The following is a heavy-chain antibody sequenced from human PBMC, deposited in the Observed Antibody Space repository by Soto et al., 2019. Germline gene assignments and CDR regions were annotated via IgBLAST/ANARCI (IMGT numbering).Heavy chain of an antibody. V-gene: IGHV4-59*12. D-gene: IGHD1-1*01. Sequence: SETLSLTCTVSGGSISSYYWSWIRQPPGKGLEWIGYIYYSGSTNYNPSLKSRVTISVDNSKNTLYLQMNSLRAEDTAVYYCAREASGLERGWFDPWGQGTLVTVSS. CDR2: IYYSGST. CDR3: AREASGLERGWFDP. J-gene: IGHJ5*02. CDR1: GGSISSYY.